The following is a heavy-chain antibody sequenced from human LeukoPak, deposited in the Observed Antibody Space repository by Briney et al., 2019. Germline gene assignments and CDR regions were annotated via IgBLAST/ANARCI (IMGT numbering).Heavy chain of an antibody. Sequence: GGSLRLSCAASGFTFSSYAMSWVRQAPGKGLEWVSAISGSGGSTYYADSVKGRFTISRDNSKNTLSLQMNSLRAEDTAVYYCARVGGVGVVVVAATGFDYWGQGTLVTVSS. CDR1: GFTFSSYA. CDR2: ISGSGGST. CDR3: ARVGGVGVVVVAATGFDY. D-gene: IGHD2-15*01. J-gene: IGHJ4*02. V-gene: IGHV3-23*01.